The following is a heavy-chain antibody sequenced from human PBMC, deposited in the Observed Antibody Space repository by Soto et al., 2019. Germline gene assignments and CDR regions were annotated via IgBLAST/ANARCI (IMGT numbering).Heavy chain of an antibody. CDR3: ARKLIRSVRGHWFDP. CDR1: GFTFSSYW. D-gene: IGHD4-17*01. J-gene: IGHJ5*02. Sequence: PGGSLRLSCAASGFTFSSYWMHWVRQAPGKGLVWVSRINSDGSSTSYADSVKGRFTISRDNAKNTLYLQMNSLRPEDTAVYYCARKLIRSVRGHWFDPWGQGTLVTVSS. CDR2: INSDGSST. V-gene: IGHV3-74*01.